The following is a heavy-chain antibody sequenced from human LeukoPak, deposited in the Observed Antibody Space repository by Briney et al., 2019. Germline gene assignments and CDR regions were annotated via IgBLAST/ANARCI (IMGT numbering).Heavy chain of an antibody. Sequence: GGSLRLSCAASGFTFSNYEMNWVRRAPGKGLEWISYIKSSGTTVYYADSVKGRFTISRDNAKNSLCLQMNSLRAEDTAVYYCARGGDTGSYSKFWGQGTLVTVSS. CDR3: ARGGDTGSYSKF. CDR1: GFTFSNYE. J-gene: IGHJ4*02. V-gene: IGHV3-48*03. D-gene: IGHD1-26*01. CDR2: IKSSGTTV.